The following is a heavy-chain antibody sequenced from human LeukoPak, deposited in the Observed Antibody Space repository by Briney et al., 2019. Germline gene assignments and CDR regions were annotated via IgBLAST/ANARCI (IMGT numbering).Heavy chain of an antibody. D-gene: IGHD3-10*01. Sequence: SETLSLTCAVYGGSFSGYYWSWIRQPPGKGLEWIGEINHSGSTNYNPSLKSRVTISVDTSKNQFSLKLSSVTAADTAVYYCARQIYGSGSYYRFPQGGRFDYWGQGTLVTVSS. CDR3: ARQIYGSGSYYRFPQGGRFDY. J-gene: IGHJ4*02. CDR1: GGSFSGYY. CDR2: INHSGST. V-gene: IGHV4-34*01.